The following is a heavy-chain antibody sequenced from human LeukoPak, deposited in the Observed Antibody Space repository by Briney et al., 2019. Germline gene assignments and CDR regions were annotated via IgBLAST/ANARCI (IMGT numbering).Heavy chain of an antibody. V-gene: IGHV1-2*02. J-gene: IGHJ4*02. Sequence: ASVKVSCKASGYTFTSYDINWVRQAPGQGLEWMGWINPNSGGTNYAQKFQGRVTMTRDTSISTAYMELSRLRSDDTAVYYCARYCGGDCYSRGFDYWGQGTLVTVSS. D-gene: IGHD2-21*02. CDR3: ARYCGGDCYSRGFDY. CDR2: INPNSGGT. CDR1: GYTFTSYD.